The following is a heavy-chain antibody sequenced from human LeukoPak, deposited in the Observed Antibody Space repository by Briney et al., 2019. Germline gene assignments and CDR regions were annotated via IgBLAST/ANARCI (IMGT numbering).Heavy chain of an antibody. CDR2: INHSGST. J-gene: IGHJ4*02. CDR3: ARSDGFTPDY. CDR1: GGSFSGYY. Sequence: SETLSLTCAVYGGSFSGYYWSWIRQPPGKGLEWIGEINHSGSTNYNPSLKSRVTISVDTSKNQFSLKLSSVTAADTAVYYCARSDGFTPDYWGQGTLVTVSS. V-gene: IGHV4-34*01. D-gene: IGHD3-10*01.